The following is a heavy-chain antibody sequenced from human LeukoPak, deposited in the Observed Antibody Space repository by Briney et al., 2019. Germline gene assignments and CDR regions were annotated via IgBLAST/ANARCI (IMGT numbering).Heavy chain of an antibody. V-gene: IGHV4-39*01. J-gene: IGHJ6*02. CDR3: ARGDAYYDILTGYYPSYGMDV. D-gene: IGHD3-9*01. CDR2: IYYSGST. Sequence: SETLSLTCTVSGGSISSSSYYWGWIRQPPGKGLEWIGSIYYSGSTYYNPSLKSRVTISVDTSKHQFSLKLSSVTAADTAVYYCARGDAYYDILTGYYPSYGMDVWGQGTTVTVSS. CDR1: GGSISSSSYY.